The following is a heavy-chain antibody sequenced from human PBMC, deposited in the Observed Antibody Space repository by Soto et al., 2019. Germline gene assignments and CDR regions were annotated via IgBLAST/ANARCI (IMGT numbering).Heavy chain of an antibody. CDR3: ARLYGRYFDN. D-gene: IGHD1-26*01. CDR1: GYSFSNKW. V-gene: IGHV5-51*01. CDR2: IYPSDSDT. J-gene: IGHJ4*02. Sequence: GESLKISCKGFGYSFSNKWIGWVRQMPGKGLEWMGIIYPSDSDTRYSPSFQGQVTISADKAITTAYLQWNSLKASDTAMYYCARLYGRYFDNWGQGTLGTVSS.